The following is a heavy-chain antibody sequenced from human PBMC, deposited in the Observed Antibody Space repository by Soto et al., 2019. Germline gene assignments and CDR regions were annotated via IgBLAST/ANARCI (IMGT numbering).Heavy chain of an antibody. CDR3: AKDGGYSYGYPDY. CDR1: GFTFSSYA. D-gene: IGHD5-18*01. V-gene: IGHV3-23*01. Sequence: PGGSMRLSCSASGFTFSSYAMSWVRQAPGKGLEWVSAISGSGGSTYYADSVKGRFTISRDNSKNTLYLQMNSLRAEDTAVYYCAKDGGYSYGYPDYWGQGTLVTVSS. J-gene: IGHJ4*02. CDR2: ISGSGGST.